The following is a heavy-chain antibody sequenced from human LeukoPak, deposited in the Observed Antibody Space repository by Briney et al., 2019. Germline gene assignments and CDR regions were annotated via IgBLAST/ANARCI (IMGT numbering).Heavy chain of an antibody. V-gene: IGHV4-34*01. D-gene: IGHD1-26*01. CDR2: INHSGST. J-gene: IGHJ1*01. CDR1: GGSFSGYY. Sequence: SETLSLTCAVYGGSFSGYYWSWIRQPPGKGLEWIGEINHSGSTNYNPSLNSRLTISVDTSKNQFSLKLSSVTAADTAVYYCARAELRYFQHWGQGTLVTVSS. CDR3: ARAELRYFQH.